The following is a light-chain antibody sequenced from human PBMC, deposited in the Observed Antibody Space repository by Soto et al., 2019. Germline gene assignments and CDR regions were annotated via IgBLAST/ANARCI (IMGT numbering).Light chain of an antibody. J-gene: IGKJ4*01. Sequence: EIVMTQSPATLSVSPGERATLSCRASQSLNNNLAWYQQKPGQAPRLLIYGISTRATGVPARFSGSGSGTDFTLTISSLQSEDFAVYYCQQYNNWPPLTFGGGTKVEIK. CDR3: QQYNNWPPLT. V-gene: IGKV3-15*01. CDR2: GIS. CDR1: QSLNNN.